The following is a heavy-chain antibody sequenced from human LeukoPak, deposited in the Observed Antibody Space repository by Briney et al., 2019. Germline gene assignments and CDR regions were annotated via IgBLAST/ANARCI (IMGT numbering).Heavy chain of an antibody. D-gene: IGHD3-10*01. Sequence: NASETLSLTCTVSDGSISIYYWSWIRQPPGKGLEWIGYVYSSGNTNYSPPLKGRAIISADTSKNQFSLKLTSVTAADTAVYYCVRDRELTYWGQGILVTVSS. CDR1: DGSISIYY. CDR2: VYSSGNT. V-gene: IGHV4-4*08. J-gene: IGHJ4*02. CDR3: VRDRELTY.